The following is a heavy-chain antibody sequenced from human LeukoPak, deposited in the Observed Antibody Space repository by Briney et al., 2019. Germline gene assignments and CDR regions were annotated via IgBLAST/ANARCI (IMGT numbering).Heavy chain of an antibody. D-gene: IGHD2-2*01. Sequence: PGGSLRLSCAAAGFAFSGSAMHWVRQASGKGLEWVGRIRSKANSYATAYAASVKGRFTISRDDSKNTAYLQINSLRTEDTAVYYCTRHTPIPYCSSTSCYEDAFDIWGQGTMVTVSS. CDR3: TRHTPIPYCSSTSCYEDAFDI. V-gene: IGHV3-73*01. CDR2: IRSKANSYAT. CDR1: GFAFSGSA. J-gene: IGHJ3*02.